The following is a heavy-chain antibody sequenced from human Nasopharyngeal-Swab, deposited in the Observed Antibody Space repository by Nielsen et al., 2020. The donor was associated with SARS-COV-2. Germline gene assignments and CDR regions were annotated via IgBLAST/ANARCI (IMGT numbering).Heavy chain of an antibody. CDR1: GFTFSSYA. J-gene: IGHJ6*02. CDR3: AREGENSWSSRTMGPHYYGMDA. CDR2: ISGSGGRP. D-gene: IGHD6-6*01. V-gene: IGHV3-23*01. Sequence: GESLKISCAASGFTFSSYAMNWVRQGPGKRLEWVSDISGSGGRPYYADSVKGRFHISRDNSKNPLDLHMNRLRVEDKGVYYCAREGENSWSSRTMGPHYYGMDAWGQGTTVTVSS.